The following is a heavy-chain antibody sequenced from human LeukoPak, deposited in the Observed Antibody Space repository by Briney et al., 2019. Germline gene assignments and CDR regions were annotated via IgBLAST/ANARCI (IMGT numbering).Heavy chain of an antibody. CDR1: GGSISSYY. J-gene: IGHJ4*02. CDR2: IYYSGST. CDR3: ARVPRVSRVAHFDY. V-gene: IGHV4-59*01. D-gene: IGHD3-3*01. Sequence: SETLPLTCTVSGGSISSYYWSWVRQPPGKGLEWIGYIYYSGSTNYNPSLKSRVTISVDTSKNQFSLKLSSVTAADTAVYYCARVPRVSRVAHFDYWGQGTLVTVSS.